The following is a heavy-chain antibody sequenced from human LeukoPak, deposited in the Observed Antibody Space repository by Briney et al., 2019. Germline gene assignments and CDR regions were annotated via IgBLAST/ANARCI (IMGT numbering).Heavy chain of an antibody. CDR1: GFTFSSFS. V-gene: IGHV3-21*01. D-gene: IGHD6-19*01. CDR3: ARVRPGQWLLRDAFDI. J-gene: IGHJ3*02. Sequence: GGSLRLSCAASGFTFSSFSMNWVRQAPGKGLEWVSFISTSSSYIYYADSLRGRFTISRDNARNSLFLQMNSLRAEDTAVYYCARVRPGQWLLRDAFDIWGQGTMVTVSS. CDR2: ISTSSSYI.